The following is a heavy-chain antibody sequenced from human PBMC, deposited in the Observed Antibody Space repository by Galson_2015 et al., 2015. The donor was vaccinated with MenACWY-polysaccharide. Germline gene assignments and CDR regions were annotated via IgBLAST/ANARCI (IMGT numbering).Heavy chain of an antibody. Sequence: SLRLSCAASGFTFSSYAMSWVRQAPGKGLLWVSPTTSSGSNTYYADSVKGRFTISRDNSKNTLLLQMNSLRVEDTAVYHCAKGHRYGFPLDPWGRGTLVTVSS. J-gene: IGHJ5*02. V-gene: IGHV3-23*01. CDR1: GFTFSSYA. CDR2: TTSSGSNT. CDR3: AKGHRYGFPLDP. D-gene: IGHD3-10*01.